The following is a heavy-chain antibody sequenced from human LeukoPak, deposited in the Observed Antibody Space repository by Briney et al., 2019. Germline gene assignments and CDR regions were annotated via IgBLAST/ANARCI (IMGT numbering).Heavy chain of an antibody. D-gene: IGHD3-22*01. CDR1: GFTFNNYG. J-gene: IGHJ5*02. Sequence: GRSLRLSCAASGFTFNNYGVHWVRQAPGKGLEWVAVIWYDGSNKYYADSLKGRFTISRDNSKNTPYLQMNSLRAEDTAVYYCARGGYYDSGGYFDWFDPWGQGTLVTVSS. V-gene: IGHV3-33*01. CDR3: ARGGYYDSGGYFDWFDP. CDR2: IWYDGSNK.